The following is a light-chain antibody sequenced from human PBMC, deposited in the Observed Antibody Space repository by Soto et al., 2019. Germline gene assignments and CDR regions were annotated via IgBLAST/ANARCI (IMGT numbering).Light chain of an antibody. CDR3: SSYTSNSTSTL. CDR1: SSDVGNHNF. CDR2: EVS. Sequence: QSVLTQPASVSGSPGQSITISCTGTSSDVGNHNFVSWYQHHPGKAPKFLIYEVSNRPSGVSNRFSGSKSGNTASLTISGLQAEDEADYYCSSYTSNSTSTLFGTGTKLTVL. J-gene: IGLJ1*01. V-gene: IGLV2-14*01.